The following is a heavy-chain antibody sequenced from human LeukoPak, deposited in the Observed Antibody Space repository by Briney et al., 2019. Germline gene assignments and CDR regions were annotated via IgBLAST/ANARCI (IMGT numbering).Heavy chain of an antibody. CDR1: GFTFNTYA. CDR2: MTTISTLM. J-gene: IGHJ4*02. CDR3: ARGSAAHYYFDY. D-gene: IGHD6-25*01. V-gene: IGHV3-21*01. Sequence: GGSLRLSCAASGFTFNTYAMNWVRQAPGKGLEWVSSMTTISTLMYYAASVKGRFTVSRDNAKNSLYLQMNSLRAEDTAVYYCARGSAAHYYFDYWGQGTLVTVSS.